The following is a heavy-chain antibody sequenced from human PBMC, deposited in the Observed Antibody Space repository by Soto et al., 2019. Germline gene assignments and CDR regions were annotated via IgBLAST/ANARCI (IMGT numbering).Heavy chain of an antibody. CDR3: ASGSSASAYIDY. CDR1: GGSVSSGGHY. V-gene: IGHV4-61*08. CDR2: IYNSGTT. D-gene: IGHD6-13*01. J-gene: IGHJ4*02. Sequence: QVQLQESGRGLVKPSETLCLTCTVSGGSVSSGGHYWSWIRQPPGKGLEWIGYIYNSGTTNYNPSLKSRVTISVDTSKNQFSLKLSSVTAADTAVYYCASGSSASAYIDYWGQGTLVTVSS.